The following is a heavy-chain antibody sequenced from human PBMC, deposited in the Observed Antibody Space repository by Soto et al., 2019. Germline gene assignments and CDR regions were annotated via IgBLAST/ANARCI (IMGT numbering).Heavy chain of an antibody. J-gene: IGHJ4*01. D-gene: IGHD2-2*01. V-gene: IGHV2-70*11. CDR3: ARTPDILLVPAAIVFDY. CDR1: GVSPNPKRKS. CDR2: IDWDDDK. Sequence: TVGNPTRTLRVKCTLPGVSPNPKRKSVSWIRQPPGKALEWLARIDWDDDKYYNTSLKTRLTISKATSKNQVVLTMTNVDPVDTATYYCARTPDILLVPAAIVFDYWGHGTPVTVSS.